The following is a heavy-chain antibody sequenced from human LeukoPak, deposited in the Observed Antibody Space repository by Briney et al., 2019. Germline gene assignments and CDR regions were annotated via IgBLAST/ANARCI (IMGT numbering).Heavy chain of an antibody. Sequence: GGPLRLSCAASGFTFNSYAMSWARQAPGKGLEWVSAISPSGTDTYYADSVKGRFTISRDNSKNTLYLQMSSLRAEDSAVYYCAKRGGYETMAAFDYWGQGTLVTVSS. CDR1: GFTFNSYA. CDR3: AKRGGYETMAAFDY. CDR2: ISPSGTDT. D-gene: IGHD3-10*01. V-gene: IGHV3-23*01. J-gene: IGHJ4*02.